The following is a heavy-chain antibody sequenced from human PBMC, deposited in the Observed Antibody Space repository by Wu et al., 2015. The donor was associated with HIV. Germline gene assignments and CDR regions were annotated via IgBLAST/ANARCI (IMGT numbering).Heavy chain of an antibody. D-gene: IGHD1-20*01. J-gene: IGHJ3*02. V-gene: IGHV1-2*02. Sequence: QVQLVQSGAEVKKPGASVKVSCKASGYTFTGYYMHWVRQAPGQGLEWMGWINPNSGGTNYAQKFQGRVTMTRDTSISTAYMELSRLRSDDTAVYYCARESPSITGTVGDAFDIWGQGDNGSPSLQ. CDR1: GYTFTGYY. CDR2: INPNSGGT. CDR3: ARESPSITGTVGDAFDI.